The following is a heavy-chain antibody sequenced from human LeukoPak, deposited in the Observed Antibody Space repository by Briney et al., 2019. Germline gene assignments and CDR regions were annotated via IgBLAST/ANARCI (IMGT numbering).Heavy chain of an antibody. CDR1: GYTFTSYG. V-gene: IGHV1-18*01. CDR3: ARYFGGGRATNGFDY. CDR2: ISAYNGNT. J-gene: IGHJ4*02. Sequence: ASVKDACKASGYTFTSYGISWVGQAPGQGLEWMGWISAYNGNTNYAQKLQGRVTMTTDTSTSTAYMELRSLRSDDTAVYYCARYFGGGRATNGFDYWGQGTLVTVSS. D-gene: IGHD2-8*01.